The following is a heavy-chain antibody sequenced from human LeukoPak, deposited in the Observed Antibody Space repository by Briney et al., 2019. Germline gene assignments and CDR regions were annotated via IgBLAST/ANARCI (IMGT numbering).Heavy chain of an antibody. CDR3: ARQPSRYYDFWSGTHTYYFDY. CDR2: IYHSGST. D-gene: IGHD3-3*01. J-gene: IGHJ4*02. Sequence: SETLSLTCAVSGYSISSGYYWGWIRQPPGKGLEWIGSIYHSGSTYYNPSLKSRVTISVDTPKNQFSLKLSSVTAADTAVYYCARQPSRYYDFWSGTHTYYFDYWGQGTLVTVSS. V-gene: IGHV4-38-2*01. CDR1: GYSISSGYY.